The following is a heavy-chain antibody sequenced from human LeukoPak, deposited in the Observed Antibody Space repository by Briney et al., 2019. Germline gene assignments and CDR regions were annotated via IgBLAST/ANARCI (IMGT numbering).Heavy chain of an antibody. V-gene: IGHV1-24*01. CDR1: GYTLTELS. CDR2: SDLEDGET. CDR3: ARVGSDGYNFFDY. J-gene: IGHJ4*02. Sequence: ASVKVSRTVSGYTLTELSKHWIRHPPGQGHERKGGSDLEDGETIHAQKFQGRVTMTEDTSTDTAYMELSSLRSEDTAVYYCARVGSDGYNFFDYWGQGTLVTVSS. D-gene: IGHD5-24*01.